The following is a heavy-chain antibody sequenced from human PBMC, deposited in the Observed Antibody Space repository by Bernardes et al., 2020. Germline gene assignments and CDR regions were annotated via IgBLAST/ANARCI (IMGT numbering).Heavy chain of an antibody. CDR3: ARDLNAAGVPNVGYYYGMDV. D-gene: IGHD6-13*01. Sequence: GGSLRLSCAASGFTFSSYGMHWVRQAPGKGLEWVAVIWYDGSNKYYADSVKGRFTISRDNSKNTLYLQMNSLRAEDTAVYYCARDLNAAGVPNVGYYYGMDVWGKGTTVTVSS. CDR2: IWYDGSNK. J-gene: IGHJ6*04. V-gene: IGHV3-33*01. CDR1: GFTFSSYG.